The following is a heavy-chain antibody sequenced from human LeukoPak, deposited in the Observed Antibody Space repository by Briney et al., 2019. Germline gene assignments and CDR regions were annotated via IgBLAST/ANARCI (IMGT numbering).Heavy chain of an antibody. V-gene: IGHV3-30*04. CDR1: GFTFSSYA. D-gene: IGHD3-22*01. Sequence: PGGSLRLSRAASGFTFSSYAMHWVRQAPGKGLEWVAVISYDGSNKYYADSVKGRFTISRDNSKNTLYLQMNSLRAEDTAVYYCARDRRVYYYDSSGYGKINWFDPWGQGTLVTVSS. CDR3: ARDRRVYYYDSSGYGKINWFDP. CDR2: ISYDGSNK. J-gene: IGHJ5*02.